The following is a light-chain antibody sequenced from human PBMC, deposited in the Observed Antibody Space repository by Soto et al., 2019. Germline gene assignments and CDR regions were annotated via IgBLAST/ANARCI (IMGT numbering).Light chain of an antibody. J-gene: IGKJ1*01. CDR1: QSISSW. V-gene: IGKV1-5*03. CDR2: KAS. Sequence: IQMTQSPSTLSASVGERVTITCRASQSISSWLAWYQQKPGKAPTLLISKASSLESGVPSRFSGSGSLTEFTLTISSLQPDDFATYYCQDYNSYSRTFGQGTKVEIK. CDR3: QDYNSYSRT.